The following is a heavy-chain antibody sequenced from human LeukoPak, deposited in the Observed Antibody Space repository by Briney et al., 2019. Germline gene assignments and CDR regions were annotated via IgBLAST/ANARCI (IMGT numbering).Heavy chain of an antibody. CDR1: GFTFDNYA. CDR3: AYGSGSYYSLDRTFDY. CDR2: ISWNSRSI. V-gene: IGHV3-9*01. J-gene: IGHJ4*02. Sequence: PGRSLRLSCAASGFTFDNYAMHWVRQAPGKGLEWVSGISWNSRSIGYADSVRGRFAMSRDNAKNSLYLQMNSLRAEDTALYYCAYGSGSYYSLDRTFDYWGQGALVTVSS. D-gene: IGHD3-10*01.